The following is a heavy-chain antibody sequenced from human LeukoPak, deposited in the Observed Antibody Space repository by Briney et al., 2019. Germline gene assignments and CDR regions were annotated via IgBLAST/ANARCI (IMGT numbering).Heavy chain of an antibody. Sequence: PSETLSLTCTVSGGSISSGGYYWSWIRQHPGTGLEWIGYIYYSGSTYYNPSLKSRVTISVDTSKNQFSLKLSSVTAADTAVYYCARWPRYSSSTYERYFDYWGQGTLVTVSS. CDR2: IYYSGST. V-gene: IGHV4-31*03. J-gene: IGHJ4*02. CDR3: ARWPRYSSSTYERYFDY. CDR1: GGSISSGGYY. D-gene: IGHD6-13*01.